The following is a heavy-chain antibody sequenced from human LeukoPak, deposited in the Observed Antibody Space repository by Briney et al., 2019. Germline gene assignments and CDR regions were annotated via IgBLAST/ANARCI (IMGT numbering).Heavy chain of an antibody. J-gene: IGHJ4*02. CDR3: ARHDYGDYVPDY. V-gene: IGHV4-4*02. D-gene: IGHD4-17*01. CDR2: IYHSGST. CDR1: GGSISSSNW. Sequence: PSETLSLTCAVSGGSISSSNWWSWVRQPPGKGLEWIGEIYHSGSTNYNPSLKSRVTMSVDKSKNQFSLKLSSVTAADTAVYYCARHDYGDYVPDYWGQGTLVTVSS.